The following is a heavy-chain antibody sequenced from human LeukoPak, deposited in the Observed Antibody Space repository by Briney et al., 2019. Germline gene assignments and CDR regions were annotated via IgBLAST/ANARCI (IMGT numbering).Heavy chain of an antibody. Sequence: SETLSFTCTVSGDSFSSYYWSWIRQPPGKTLEWIGYIYASGSTNYNPSLKSRVTMSVDTSKNQISLKLTSVTAADTAVYYCARTRYHFDSWGQGSLVTVSS. CDR1: GDSFSSYY. J-gene: IGHJ4*02. CDR3: ARTRYHFDS. V-gene: IGHV4-4*09. CDR2: IYASGST. D-gene: IGHD1-26*01.